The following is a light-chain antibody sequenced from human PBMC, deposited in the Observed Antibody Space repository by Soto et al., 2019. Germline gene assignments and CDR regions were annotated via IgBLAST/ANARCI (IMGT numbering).Light chain of an antibody. CDR1: SINVGGYNY. CDR3: SSYTSSSLCV. V-gene: IGLV2-14*01. J-gene: IGLJ7*01. CDR2: DVS. Sequence: QSALTQPASVSGSPGQSITISCTGTSINVGGYNYVSWYQQHPGKAPKLMIYDVSNRPSGVSNRFSGSKSGNTASLTISGLQAEDEADYYCSSYTSSSLCVFGTGTQLTVL.